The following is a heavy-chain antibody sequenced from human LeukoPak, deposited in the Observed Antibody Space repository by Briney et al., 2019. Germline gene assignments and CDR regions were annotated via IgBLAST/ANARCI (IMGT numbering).Heavy chain of an antibody. CDR2: ISYDGSNK. CDR1: GFTFSSYA. V-gene: IGHV3-30-3*01. Sequence: GRSLRLSCAASGFTFSSYAMHWVRQAPGKGLEWVAVISYDGSNKYYADSVKGRFTISRDNSKNTLYLQMNSLRTEDTALYYCAKVISGLSAFDIWGQGTMVSVSS. CDR3: AKVISGLSAFDI. D-gene: IGHD3-22*01. J-gene: IGHJ3*02.